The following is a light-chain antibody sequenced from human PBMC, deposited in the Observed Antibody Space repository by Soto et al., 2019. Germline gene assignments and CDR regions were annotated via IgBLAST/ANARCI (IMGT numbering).Light chain of an antibody. V-gene: IGKV1-39*01. CDR1: QSISFY. J-gene: IGKJ5*01. Sequence: DIQMTQSPSTLSASVGDTVTVTCRASQSISFYLNWYQQKPGKAHKVLIYAASNLQSGVPSRFSGSGSGTDFTLTISSLQPEDFATYYCQQSYSMPITFGQGTRLEIK. CDR3: QQSYSMPIT. CDR2: AAS.